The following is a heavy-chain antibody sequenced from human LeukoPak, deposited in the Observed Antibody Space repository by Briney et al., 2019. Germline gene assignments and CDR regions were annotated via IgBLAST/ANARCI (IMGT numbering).Heavy chain of an antibody. CDR1: GYTFTSYG. V-gene: IGHV1-18*01. D-gene: IGHD5-18*01. CDR3: ARGLGYSYGYADY. J-gene: IGHJ4*02. Sequence: ASVKVSCKASGYTFTSYGISWVRQAPGQGLEWMGWISAYNGNTNYAQKLQGRVTITADESTSTAYMELSSLRSEDTAVYYCARGLGYSYGYADYWGQGTLVTVSS. CDR2: ISAYNGNT.